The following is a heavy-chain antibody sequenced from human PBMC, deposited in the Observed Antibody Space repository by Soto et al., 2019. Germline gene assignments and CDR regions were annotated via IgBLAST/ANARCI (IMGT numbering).Heavy chain of an antibody. CDR3: ARVVGNYDSSGYYVDAFDI. V-gene: IGHV1-69*01. Sequence: QVQLVQSGAEVKKPGSSVKVSCKASGGTFSSYAISWVRQAPGQGLEWMGGIIPIFGTANYAQKFQGRVTITADESTSIAYMELSSLRSEDTAVYYCARVVGNYDSSGYYVDAFDIWGQGTMVTVSS. CDR2: IIPIFGTA. D-gene: IGHD3-22*01. J-gene: IGHJ3*02. CDR1: GGTFSSYA.